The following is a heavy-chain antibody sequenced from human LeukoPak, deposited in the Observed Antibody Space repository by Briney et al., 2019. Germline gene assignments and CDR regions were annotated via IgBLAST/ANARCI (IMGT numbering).Heavy chain of an antibody. CDR2: INHSGST. D-gene: IGHD1-14*01. CDR1: GGSLSGYF. V-gene: IGHV4-34*01. Sequence: SETLSLTCAVSGGSLSGYFWSWIRQPPGKGLEWIGEINHSGSTNYNPSLKSRVTISVDTSKSQFSLRLSSVTAADTAVYYCARGTNRDRGYYCYSFMDVWAKGTTVTVSS. J-gene: IGHJ6*03. CDR3: ARGTNRDRGYYCYSFMDV.